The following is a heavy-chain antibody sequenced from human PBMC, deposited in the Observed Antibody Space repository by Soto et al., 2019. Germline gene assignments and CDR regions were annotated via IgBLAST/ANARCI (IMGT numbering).Heavy chain of an antibody. CDR2: IYHSGST. Sequence: QLQLQEYGSGRVKPSQTLSPTCAVSGGSIRRGGYSWSWIRQPPGKGLEWIGYIYHSGSTYYNPSLKSRVIISVDRSKNQFSLKLSSVTAADTAVYYCARVPSPWGQGTLVTVSS. CDR3: ARVPSP. CDR1: GGSIRRGGYS. V-gene: IGHV4-30-2*01. J-gene: IGHJ4*02.